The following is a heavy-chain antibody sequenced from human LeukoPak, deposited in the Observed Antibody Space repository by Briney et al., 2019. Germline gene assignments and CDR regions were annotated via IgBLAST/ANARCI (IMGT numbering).Heavy chain of an antibody. CDR3: ARGPNYYDSSGYYYVFDY. Sequence: PGGSLRLSCAASGFTFSSYWMSWVRQAPGKGLEWVANIKQDGSEKYYVDFVKGRFTISRDNAKNSLYLQMNSLRAEDTAVYYCARGPNYYDSSGYYYVFDYWGQGTLVTVSS. V-gene: IGHV3-7*03. J-gene: IGHJ4*02. D-gene: IGHD3-22*01. CDR1: GFTFSSYW. CDR2: IKQDGSEK.